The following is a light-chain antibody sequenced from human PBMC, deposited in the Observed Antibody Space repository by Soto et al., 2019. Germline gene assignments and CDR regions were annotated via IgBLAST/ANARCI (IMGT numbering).Light chain of an antibody. CDR1: SSNIGSNT. CDR2: SNN. V-gene: IGLV1-44*01. J-gene: IGLJ3*02. Sequence: QSVLTQPPSASGTPGRRVTISCSGVSSNIGSNTVNWYQQLPGAAPRLLIFSNNQRPSGVPDRFSGSKSGTSASLAISGLQSEDEAHYYCAAWDDSLNGVVFGGGTKLTVL. CDR3: AAWDDSLNGVV.